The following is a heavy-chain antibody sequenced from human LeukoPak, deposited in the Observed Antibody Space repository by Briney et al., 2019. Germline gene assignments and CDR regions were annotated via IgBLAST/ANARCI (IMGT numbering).Heavy chain of an antibody. Sequence: GGSLRLSCAASGFTFSTYWMSGVRQAPEKGLEWVANIKQDGSEEYYVDSVKGRFTISRDNAKKSLYLQMNSLRAEDTAVYYCARGEYQLPGDSWGQGTLVTVSS. V-gene: IGHV3-7*03. J-gene: IGHJ4*02. D-gene: IGHD2-2*01. CDR3: ARGEYQLPGDS. CDR2: IKQDGSEE. CDR1: GFTFSTYW.